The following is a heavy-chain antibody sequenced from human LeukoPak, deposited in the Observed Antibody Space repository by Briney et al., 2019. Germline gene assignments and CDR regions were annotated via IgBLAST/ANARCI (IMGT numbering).Heavy chain of an antibody. V-gene: IGHV3-23*01. CDR3: AKDRGVGSGYDYFDY. Sequence: GGSLRLSCAASGFTFSSYAMSWVRQSPGKGLEWVSVISGSGSTTNHADSVKGRFTISRDNSRNTLSLQMNSLRPEDTAVYYCAKDRGVGSGYDYFDYWGQGTPVTVSS. D-gene: IGHD5-12*01. CDR1: GFTFSSYA. J-gene: IGHJ4*02. CDR2: ISGSGSTT.